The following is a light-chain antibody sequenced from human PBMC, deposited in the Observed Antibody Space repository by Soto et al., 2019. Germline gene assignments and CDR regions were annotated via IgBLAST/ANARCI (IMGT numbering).Light chain of an antibody. CDR1: SSNIGDNH. CDR3: GAWDSSLSAWL. V-gene: IGLV1-51*01. J-gene: IGLJ3*02. Sequence: QSVLTQPPSVSAAPGQKVTISCSGSSSNIGDNHVSWYQQFPGTAPKLLIYDNDNRPSGIPDRVSASKSGTSASLAITGLQPGDEADYYCGAWDSSLSAWLFGEGTKLTVL. CDR2: DND.